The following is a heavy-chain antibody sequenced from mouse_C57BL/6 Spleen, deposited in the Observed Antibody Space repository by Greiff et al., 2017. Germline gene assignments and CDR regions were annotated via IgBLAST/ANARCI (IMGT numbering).Heavy chain of an antibody. CDR2: IWRGGST. CDR1: GFSLTSYG. Sequence: VMLVESGPGLVQPSQSLSITCTVSGFSLTSYGVHWVRQSPGKGLEWLGVIWRGGSTDYNEAFMSRLSITKDNSKSQVFFKMNSLQADDTAIYYCAKDYSNPWYFYVWGTGTTVTVSS. J-gene: IGHJ1*03. D-gene: IGHD2-5*01. CDR3: AKDYSNPWYFYV. V-gene: IGHV2-5*01.